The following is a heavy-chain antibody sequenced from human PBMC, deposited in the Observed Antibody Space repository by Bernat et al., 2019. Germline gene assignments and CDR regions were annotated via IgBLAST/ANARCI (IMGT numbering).Heavy chain of an antibody. CDR1: GGSISSSSYY. CDR2: IYYSGST. J-gene: IGHJ5*02. V-gene: IGHV4-39*01. CDR3: ARHSGSWYDWFDP. Sequence: QLQLQESGPGLVKPSETLSLTCTVSGGSISSSSYYWGWIRQPPGKGLEWIGSIYYSGSTYYNPSLKSRVTISVDTSKNQFSLKLSSVTAADTAVYYCARHSGSWYDWFDPWGQGTLVTVSS. D-gene: IGHD6-13*01.